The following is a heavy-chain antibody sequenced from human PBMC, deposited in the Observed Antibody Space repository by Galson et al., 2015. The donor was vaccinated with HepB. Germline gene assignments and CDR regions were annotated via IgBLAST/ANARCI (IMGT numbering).Heavy chain of an antibody. J-gene: IGHJ4*02. CDR2: IIPIFGTA. Sequence: SVKVSCKASGGTFSSYAISWVRQAPGQGLEWMGGIIPIFGTANYAQKFQGRVTITADESTSTAYMELSSLRSEDTAVYYCARGRSDYIWGTYRGYYFDYWGQGTLVTVSS. CDR1: GGTFSSYA. D-gene: IGHD3-16*02. CDR3: ARGRSDYIWGTYRGYYFDY. V-gene: IGHV1-69*13.